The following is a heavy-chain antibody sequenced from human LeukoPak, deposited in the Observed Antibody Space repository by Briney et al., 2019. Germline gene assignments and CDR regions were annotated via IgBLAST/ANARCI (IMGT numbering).Heavy chain of an antibody. CDR2: IYPGDSDT. CDR1: GYSFTSYW. CDR3: ATGGYSYGYSDDAFDI. V-gene: IGHV5-51*01. Sequence: GESLQISCKGSGYSFTSYWIGWVRQMPGKGLEWMGIIYPGDSDTRYSPSFQGQVTISADKSISTAYLQWSSLKASDTAMYYCATGGYSYGYSDDAFDIWGQGTMVTVSS. J-gene: IGHJ3*02. D-gene: IGHD5-18*01.